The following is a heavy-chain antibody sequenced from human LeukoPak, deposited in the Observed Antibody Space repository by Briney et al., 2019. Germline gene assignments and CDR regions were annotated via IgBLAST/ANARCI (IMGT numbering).Heavy chain of an antibody. V-gene: IGHV4-59*11. CDR1: GAPISSRY. J-gene: IGHJ4*02. CDR3: AKVMITFGAITGLEY. Sequence: SETLSLTCTVSGAPISSRYWSWIRQPPGKGLEWIGYIYYSGSTNYSPSLRSRVTISEDMSKNQVSLKLTSVTAADTAIYYCAKVMITFGAITGLEYWGPGTLVTVSS. D-gene: IGHD3-16*01. CDR2: IYYSGST.